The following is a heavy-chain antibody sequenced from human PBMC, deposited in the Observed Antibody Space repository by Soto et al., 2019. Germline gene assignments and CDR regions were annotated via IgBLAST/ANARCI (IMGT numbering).Heavy chain of an antibody. CDR2: IWYDGSNK. CDR1: GFTFSSYG. J-gene: IGHJ3*02. V-gene: IGHV3-33*01. Sequence: GGSLRLSCAASGFTFSSYGMHWVRQAPGKGLEWVAVIWYDGSNKYYADSVKGRFTISRDNSKNTLYLQMNSLRAEDTAVYYCARPTSTYNWNDLGAFDIWGQGTMVTVSS. CDR3: ARPTSTYNWNDLGAFDI. D-gene: IGHD1-20*01.